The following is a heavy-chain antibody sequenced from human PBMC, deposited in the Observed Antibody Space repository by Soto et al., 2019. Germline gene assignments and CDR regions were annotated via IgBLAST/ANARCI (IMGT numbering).Heavy chain of an antibody. CDR2: IQYSGGT. CDR1: GASVSTYS. J-gene: IGHJ5*02. Sequence: PSETLSLTCSVTGASVSTYSWSWIRQSPGKGLEWIGYIQYSGGTNYTPSLRSRVTISVDTSKNQLSLNLTSLTAADTAVYYCARGGTSGSAVFNWFDPWVQGTLVTVSS. D-gene: IGHD3-10*01. CDR3: ARGGTSGSAVFNWFDP. V-gene: IGHV4-59*02.